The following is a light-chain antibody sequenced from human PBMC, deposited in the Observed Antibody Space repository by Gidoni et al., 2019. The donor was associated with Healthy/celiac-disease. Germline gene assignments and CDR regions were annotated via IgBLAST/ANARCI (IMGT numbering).Light chain of an antibody. V-gene: IGKV1-39*01. CDR2: AES. J-gene: IGKJ2*01. CDR1: QSISSY. CDR3: QQSYSTPYT. Sequence: DIQMTQSPSSLSASVVDRVTITCRASQSISSYLNWYQQKPGKDPKLLIYAESSLQSGVPSRFSGSGSWTDFTLTISSLQPEDFATYYCQQSYSTPYTFGQGTKLEIK.